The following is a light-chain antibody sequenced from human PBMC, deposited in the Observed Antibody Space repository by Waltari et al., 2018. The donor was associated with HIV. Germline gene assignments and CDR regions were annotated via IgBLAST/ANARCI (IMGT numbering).Light chain of an antibody. CDR1: DTDIATFNY. J-gene: IGLJ2*01. CDR2: RVS. CDR3: SSYVNGDTLV. V-gene: IGLV2-14*03. Sequence: QSTLTQPASVSGSPGQSITVSCTGSDTDIATFNYVSWYQQHPGQAPKLIIYRVSFRPSGIPSRFSASKSGNTASLTISGLQADDEADYYCSSYVNGDTLVFGGGTKVTVL.